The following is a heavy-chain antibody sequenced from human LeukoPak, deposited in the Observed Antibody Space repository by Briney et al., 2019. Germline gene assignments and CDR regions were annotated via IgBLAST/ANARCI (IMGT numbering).Heavy chain of an antibody. J-gene: IGHJ4*02. D-gene: IGHD3-10*01. Sequence: GGSLRLSCAASGFTFSSYAMSWVRQAPGKGLEWVSAISGSGGSTYYADSVKGRFTISRDNSKNTLYLQMNSLRAEDTAVYYCARAVNYYGSGSYGFFDYWGQGTLVTVSS. CDR1: GFTFSSYA. V-gene: IGHV3-23*01. CDR3: ARAVNYYGSGSYGFFDY. CDR2: ISGSGGST.